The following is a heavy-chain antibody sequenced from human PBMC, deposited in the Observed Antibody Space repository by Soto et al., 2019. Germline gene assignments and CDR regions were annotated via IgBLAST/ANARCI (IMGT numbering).Heavy chain of an antibody. Sequence: QVQLQESGPGLVKPSQTLSLICTVSGGSISGGVSYWSWIRQSPGKGLEWIGYISSSGNSYYNPSLKSRVNISVDTSKNQFSLQLSSVTAADTAVYYCASETAIFGVDAGGWGQGTTVTVSS. J-gene: IGHJ6*02. D-gene: IGHD3-3*01. CDR3: ASETAIFGVDAGG. V-gene: IGHV4-30-4*01. CDR2: ISSSGNS. CDR1: GGSISGGVSY.